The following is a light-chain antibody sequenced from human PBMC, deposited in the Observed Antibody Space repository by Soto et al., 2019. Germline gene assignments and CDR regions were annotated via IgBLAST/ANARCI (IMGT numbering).Light chain of an antibody. CDR2: ETS. J-gene: IGKJ1*01. Sequence: EIVMTQSPATLSVSPGEGATLSCRASESIGSHLAWYQQKPGQAPRLLIYETSTRATGISARFSGSGSRTEFTITISSLQSEDFAVYYCQQYHYWWTFGQGTRVDIK. CDR1: ESIGSH. CDR3: QQYHYWWT. V-gene: IGKV3-15*01.